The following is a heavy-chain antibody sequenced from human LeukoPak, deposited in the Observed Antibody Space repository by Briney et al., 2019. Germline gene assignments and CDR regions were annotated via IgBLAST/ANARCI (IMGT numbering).Heavy chain of an antibody. V-gene: IGHV4-34*01. D-gene: IGHD6-19*01. Sequence: SETLSLTCGVYGGSFSGYYWTWIRQPPGKGLEWLGEIDHSGSTNYNPSLKSRVTISVDTSKNQFSLKLSSVTAADTAVYYCARIRWDSSGLYMDVWGKGTTVTISS. CDR2: IDHSGST. J-gene: IGHJ6*03. CDR1: GGSFSGYY. CDR3: ARIRWDSSGLYMDV.